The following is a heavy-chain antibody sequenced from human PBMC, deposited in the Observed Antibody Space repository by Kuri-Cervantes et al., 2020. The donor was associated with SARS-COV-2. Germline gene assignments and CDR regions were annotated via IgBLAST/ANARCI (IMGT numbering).Heavy chain of an antibody. CDR1: GYTFTSYA. J-gene: IGHJ5*02. V-gene: IGHV1-3*01. D-gene: IGHD6-19*01. Sequence: ASVKVSCKASGYTFTSYAMHWVRQAPGQRLEWMGWINAGNGNTKYSQKFQGRVTITRDTSASTAYMELSSLRSEDTAVYYCARDQMYSSGWYGFDPWGQGTLVTVSS. CDR3: ARDQMYSSGWYGFDP. CDR2: INAGNGNT.